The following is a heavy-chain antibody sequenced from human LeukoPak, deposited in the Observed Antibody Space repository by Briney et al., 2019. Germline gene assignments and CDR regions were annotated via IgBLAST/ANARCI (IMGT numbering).Heavy chain of an antibody. CDR3: ARLVVVTARGTFDI. Sequence: PSETLSLTCTVSGGSISSGDYYWGWIRQPPGKGLEWIGYIYYSGSTYYNPSLKSRFTITVDTSKNPFSLKLSSVTAPDTAVYYCARLVVVTARGTFDIWGQGTMVTVSS. V-gene: IGHV4-30-4*01. J-gene: IGHJ3*02. D-gene: IGHD2-21*02. CDR1: GGSISSGDYY. CDR2: IYYSGST.